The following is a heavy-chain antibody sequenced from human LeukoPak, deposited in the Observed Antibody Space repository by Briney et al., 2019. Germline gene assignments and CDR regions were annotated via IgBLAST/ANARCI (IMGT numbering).Heavy chain of an antibody. CDR1: GFTFSSCG. CDR3: VKEQGSGSYRTADY. D-gene: IGHD3-10*01. Sequence: PGGSLRLSCAASGFTFSSCGMHWVRQAPGKGLEWVAVITYDGDTRYFEDSVKGRFTISRDTSKSTLYLQMNSLGAEDTAVYYCVKEQGSGSYRTADYWGQGTLVTVSS. J-gene: IGHJ4*02. CDR2: ITYDGDTR. V-gene: IGHV3-30*18.